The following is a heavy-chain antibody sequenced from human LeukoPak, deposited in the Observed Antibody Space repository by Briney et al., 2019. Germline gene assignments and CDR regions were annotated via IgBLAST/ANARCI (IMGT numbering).Heavy chain of an antibody. V-gene: IGHV3-15*01. CDR2: IKSKTDGGTT. D-gene: IGHD6-13*01. CDR3: TRGIAAAGTRDY. CDR1: GFTFNTHW. Sequence: PGGSLRLSCAASGFTFNTHWMNWVRQAPGKGLEWVGRIKSKTDGGTTDYAAPVKGRFTISRDDSKNTLYLQMNSLKTEDTAVYYCTRGIAAAGTRDYWGQGTLVTVSS. J-gene: IGHJ4*02.